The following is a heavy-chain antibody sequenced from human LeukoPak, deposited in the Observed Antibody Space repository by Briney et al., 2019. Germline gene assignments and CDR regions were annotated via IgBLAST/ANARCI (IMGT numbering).Heavy chain of an antibody. V-gene: IGHV4-31*03. CDR2: FYCSGGT. CDR1: GGSISSGGYY. Sequence: SETLSLTCTVSGGSISSGGYYWSWIRQHAGKGLEWIGYFYCSGGTNYNPSLKSRVSISVDTSKNQFSLRLNSVTAADTAVYYCARDSTGYWYFDLWGRGTLVSVSS. CDR3: ARDSTGYWYFDL. J-gene: IGHJ2*01. D-gene: IGHD3-3*02.